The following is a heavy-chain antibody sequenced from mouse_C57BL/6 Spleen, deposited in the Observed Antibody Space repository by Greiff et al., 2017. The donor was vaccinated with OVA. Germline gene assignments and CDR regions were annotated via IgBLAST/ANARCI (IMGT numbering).Heavy chain of an antibody. J-gene: IGHJ1*03. Sequence: VKLVESGPGLVQPSQSLSITCTVSGFSLTSYGVHWVRQSPGKGLEWLGVIWRGGSTDYNAAFMSRLSITKDNSKSQVFFKMNSLQADDTAIYYCAKNWDDYDWYFDVWGTGTTVTVSS. CDR2: IWRGGST. CDR3: AKNWDDYDWYFDV. CDR1: GFSLTSYG. D-gene: IGHD2-4*01. V-gene: IGHV2-5*01.